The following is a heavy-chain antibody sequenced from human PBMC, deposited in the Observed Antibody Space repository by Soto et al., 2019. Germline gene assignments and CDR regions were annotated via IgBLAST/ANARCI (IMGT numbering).Heavy chain of an antibody. CDR2: ISHSGST. Sequence: QLQLQESGSGLVTPSQTRSLTCAVSGGSISRGGYSWSWMRQPPGKGLEWIGYISHSGSTYYNPSLKSRVTIAVERSKNQFSLKLSSVIFEDTAVYYCARVPDVCGQGTTGTVSS. CDR1: GGSISRGGYS. CDR3: ARVPDV. J-gene: IGHJ6*02. V-gene: IGHV4-30-2*01.